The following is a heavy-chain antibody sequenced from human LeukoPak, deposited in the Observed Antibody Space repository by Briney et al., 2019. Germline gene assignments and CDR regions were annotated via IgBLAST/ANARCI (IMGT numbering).Heavy chain of an antibody. CDR3: ARGGGGYCSSTSCYVDWFDP. CDR2: IYYSGST. Sequence: SETLSLTCTVSGGSISSYYWSWIRQPPGKGLEWIGYIYYSGSTNYNPSLKSRVTISVDMSKNQFSLKLSSVTAADTAVYYCARGGGGYCSSTSCYVDWFDPWGQGTLVTVSS. J-gene: IGHJ5*02. CDR1: GGSISSYY. D-gene: IGHD2-2*01. V-gene: IGHV4-59*01.